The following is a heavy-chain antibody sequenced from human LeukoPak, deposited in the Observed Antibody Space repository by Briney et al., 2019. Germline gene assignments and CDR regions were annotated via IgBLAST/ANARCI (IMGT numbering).Heavy chain of an antibody. CDR3: ARSPHILTGENFDY. CDR1: GYTFTGYY. J-gene: IGHJ4*02. D-gene: IGHD3-9*01. V-gene: IGHV1-2*02. CDR2: INPNHGDT. Sequence: ASVKVSCKASGYTFTGYYMHWVRQAPGQGLEWMGWINPNHGDTNYAQKFQDRVSMTRDTSISAAYMHLSRLRSADTAVYYCARSPHILTGENFDYWGQGTLLTVSS.